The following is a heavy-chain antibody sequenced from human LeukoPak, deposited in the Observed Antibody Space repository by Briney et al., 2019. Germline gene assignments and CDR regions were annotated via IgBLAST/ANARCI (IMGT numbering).Heavy chain of an antibody. CDR3: ARDRRRENYFDY. J-gene: IGHJ4*02. CDR2: MNPNSGNT. CDR1: GYTFTSYD. V-gene: IGHV1-8*01. Sequence: ASVKVSCKASGYTFTSYDINWVRQATGQGLEWMGWMNPNSGNTGYAQKFQGRVTMTRNTSISTAYMELSSLRSEDTAVYYCARDRRRENYFDYWGQGTLVTVS.